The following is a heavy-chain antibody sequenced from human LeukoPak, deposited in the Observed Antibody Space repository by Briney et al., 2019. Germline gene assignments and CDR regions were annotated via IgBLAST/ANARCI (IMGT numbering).Heavy chain of an antibody. CDR2: ISGSGGST. CDR3: AKQYSSSSGVFDY. Sequence: GGSLRLSCEASGFTFSSYVMSWVRQAPGKGLEWVSTISGSGGSTYYADSVKGRFTISRDNSKNTLYLQMNSLRAEDTAVYYCAKQYSSSSGVFDYWGQGTLDTVSS. CDR1: GFTFSSYV. V-gene: IGHV3-23*01. D-gene: IGHD6-13*01. J-gene: IGHJ4*02.